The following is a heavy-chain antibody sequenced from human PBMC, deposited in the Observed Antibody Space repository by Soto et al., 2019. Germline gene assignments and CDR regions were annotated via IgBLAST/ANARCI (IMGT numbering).Heavy chain of an antibody. CDR2: IYYSGST. V-gene: IGHV4-59*01. CDR1: GGSISSYY. CDR3: ARDDYGDGAFDI. D-gene: IGHD4-17*01. J-gene: IGHJ3*02. Sequence: QVQLQESGPRLVKPSETLSLTCTVSGGSISSYYWSWIRQPPGKGLEWIGYIYYSGSTNYNPSLKSRVTISVDTSKNQFSLKLSSVTAADTAVYYCARDDYGDGAFDIWGQGTMVTVSS.